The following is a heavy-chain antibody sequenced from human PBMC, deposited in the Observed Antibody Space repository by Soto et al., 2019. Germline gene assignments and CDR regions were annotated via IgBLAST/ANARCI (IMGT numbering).Heavy chain of an antibody. CDR1: GFTFSDYY. CDR2: ISSSGNTI. V-gene: IGHV3-11*01. CDR3: AKMSGENYYDPVFS. D-gene: IGHD3-22*01. Sequence: QVQLVESGGGLVQTSGSLRIACVASGFTFSDYYMSWVRQAPGKGLEWVSYISSSGNTIYYADSVKGRFTISRDNAKNSVYLQMNSLRAEDTALYFCAKMSGENYYDPVFSWGQGTLVTVSS. J-gene: IGHJ4*02.